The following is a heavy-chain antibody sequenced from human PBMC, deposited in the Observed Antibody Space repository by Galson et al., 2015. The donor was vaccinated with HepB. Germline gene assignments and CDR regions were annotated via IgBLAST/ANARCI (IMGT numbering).Heavy chain of an antibody. CDR3: ARTYGGNSFAFDI. CDR2: IYSGGST. V-gene: IGHV3-53*01. D-gene: IGHD4-23*01. CDR1: GFTISNNY. J-gene: IGHJ4*02. Sequence: SLRLSCAASGFTISNNYISWVRQAPGKGLEWVSVIYSGGSTYYADSVRGRFTTSADNSKNTLFLQMNSLRAEDTAVYFCARTYGGNSFAFDIWGRGTLVTVSS.